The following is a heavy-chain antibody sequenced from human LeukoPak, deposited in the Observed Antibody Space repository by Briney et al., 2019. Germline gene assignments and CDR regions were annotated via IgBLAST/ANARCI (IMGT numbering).Heavy chain of an antibody. CDR2: ISSSGTTI. Sequence: PGGSLRLSCAASGFSFSNYEMNWVRQAPGKGLEWVSYISSSGTTIHYADSVKGRFTISRDDAKNSLYLQMNSLRDEDTALYYCATVAMEDWYFDLWGRGTLVTVSS. CDR3: ATVAMEDWYFDL. J-gene: IGHJ2*01. V-gene: IGHV3-48*03. D-gene: IGHD5-18*01. CDR1: GFSFSNYE.